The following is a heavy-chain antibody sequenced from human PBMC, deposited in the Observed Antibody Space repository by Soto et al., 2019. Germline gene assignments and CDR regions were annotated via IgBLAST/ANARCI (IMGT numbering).Heavy chain of an antibody. CDR3: VGGRSRLVGIDY. J-gene: IGHJ4*02. CDR2: IYYSGST. Sequence: SETLSLTCTVSGGSISSYYWTWIRQPPGKGLEWIGYIYYSGSTNYNPSLKSRVTISVATSKNQFSLKLSSVTAADTAVYYCVGGRSRLVGIDYSGQATRVTVSS. D-gene: IGHD2-15*01. V-gene: IGHV4-59*01. CDR1: GGSISSYY.